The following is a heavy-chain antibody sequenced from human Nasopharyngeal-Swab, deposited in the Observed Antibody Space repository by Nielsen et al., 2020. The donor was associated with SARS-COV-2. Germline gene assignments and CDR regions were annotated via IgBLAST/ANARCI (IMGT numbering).Heavy chain of an antibody. Sequence: SETLSLTCTLSGGSISSYYWSWIRQPPGKGLEWIGYIDYSGSTNYNPSLKSRVTISADTSKNQFSLKLSSVSATDTAVYYCARGIVVALDYWGQGTLVTVSS. CDR3: ARGIVVALDY. V-gene: IGHV4-59*01. CDR2: IDYSGST. D-gene: IGHD3-22*01. J-gene: IGHJ4*02. CDR1: GGSISSYY.